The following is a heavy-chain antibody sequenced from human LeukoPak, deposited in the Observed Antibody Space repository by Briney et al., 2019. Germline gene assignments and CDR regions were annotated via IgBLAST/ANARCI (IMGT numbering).Heavy chain of an antibody. CDR2: ISSSSSYI. Sequence: GGSLRLSCAASGFTVSSNYMSWVRQAPGKGLEWVSSISSSSSYIYYADSVKGRFTISRDNAKNSLYLQLNSLRAEDTAVYYCARGAYYYDSSGYYYTWTYYFDYWGQGTLVTVSS. J-gene: IGHJ4*02. CDR1: GFTVSSNY. D-gene: IGHD3-22*01. CDR3: ARGAYYYDSSGYYYTWTYYFDY. V-gene: IGHV3-21*01.